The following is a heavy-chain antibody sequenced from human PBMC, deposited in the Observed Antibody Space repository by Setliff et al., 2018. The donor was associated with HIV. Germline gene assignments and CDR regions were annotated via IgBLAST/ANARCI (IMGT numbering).Heavy chain of an antibody. V-gene: IGHV1-69*02. CDR3: ASAYYYYSSGLTGYYMDV. CDR2: IIPILGIA. J-gene: IGHJ6*03. CDR1: GGTFSSYT. D-gene: IGHD3-22*01. Sequence: GASVKVSSKASGGTFSSYTISWVRQAPGQGLEWMGRIIPILGIANYAQKCQVRVTITADNSTSTAYMELSSLRSEDTAVYYCASAYYYYSSGLTGYYMDVWGKGTTVTVSS.